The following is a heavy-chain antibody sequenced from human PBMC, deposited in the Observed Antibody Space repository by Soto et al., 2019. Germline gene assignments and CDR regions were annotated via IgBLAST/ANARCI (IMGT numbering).Heavy chain of an antibody. CDR2: ISSSSSYI. J-gene: IGHJ5*02. CDR1: GFTFSSYS. CDR3: ARAATGNWFDP. Sequence: GGSPRLSCAASGFTFSSYSMNWVRQAPGKGLEWVSSISSSSSYIYYADSVKGRFTISRDNAKNSLYLQMNSLRAEDTAVYYCARAATGNWFDPWGQGTLVTVSS. V-gene: IGHV3-21*01. D-gene: IGHD1-1*01.